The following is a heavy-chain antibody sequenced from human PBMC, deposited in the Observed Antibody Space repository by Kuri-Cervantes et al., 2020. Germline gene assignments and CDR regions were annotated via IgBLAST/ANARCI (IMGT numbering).Heavy chain of an antibody. J-gene: IGHJ4*02. D-gene: IGHD6-13*01. CDR3: ARHEAAAGTAPLDY. CDR2: IYPGDSDP. V-gene: IGHV5-51*01. Sequence: GESRKISGKASGYSFTTYWIASVRQMPGKGLEWMGIIYPGDSDPRYSPSFQGQVTISADKSISTAYLQWSSLKDSDTAMYYCARHEAAAGTAPLDYWGQGTLVTVSS. CDR1: GYSFTTYW.